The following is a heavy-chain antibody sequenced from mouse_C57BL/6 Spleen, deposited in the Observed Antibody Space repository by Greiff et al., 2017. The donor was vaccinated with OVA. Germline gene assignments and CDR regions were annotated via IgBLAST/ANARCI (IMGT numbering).Heavy chain of an antibody. D-gene: IGHD3-3*01. Sequence: QVQLKESGPELVKPGASVKISCKASGYAFSSSWMNWVQQRPGKGLEWIGRIYPGDGSPNYNGKFKGKATLTADKASSTAYRQLSSLTSEDSAVYFCARTGRRYFDYWGQGTTLTVSS. V-gene: IGHV1-82*01. J-gene: IGHJ2*01. CDR3: ARTGRRYFDY. CDR1: GYAFSSSW. CDR2: IYPGDGSP.